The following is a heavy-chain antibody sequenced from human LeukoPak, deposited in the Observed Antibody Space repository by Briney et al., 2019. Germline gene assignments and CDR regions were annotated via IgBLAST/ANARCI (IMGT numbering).Heavy chain of an antibody. CDR1: GGTFSSYA. D-gene: IGHD5-12*01. CDR2: IIPILGIA. Sequence: SVKVSCKASGGTFSSYAISWVRQAPGQGLEWMGRIIPILGIANYAQKFQGRVTITADKSTSTAYMELNSLRAEDTAVYYCAKGSGYHARVYDYWGQGTLVTVSS. CDR3: AKGSGYHARVYDY. V-gene: IGHV1-69*04. J-gene: IGHJ4*02.